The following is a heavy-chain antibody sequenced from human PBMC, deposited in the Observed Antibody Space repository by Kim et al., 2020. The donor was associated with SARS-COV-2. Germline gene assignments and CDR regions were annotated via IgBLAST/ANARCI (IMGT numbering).Heavy chain of an antibody. Sequence: GESLKISCKGSGYSFTSYWIGWVRQMPGKGLEWMGIIYPGDSDTRYSPSFQGQVTISADKSISTAYLQWSSLKASDTAMYYCARHRVAQWLNDYYYYGMDVWGKGTTVTVSS. CDR2: IYPGDSDT. J-gene: IGHJ6*04. CDR3: ARHRVAQWLNDYYYYGMDV. CDR1: GYSFTSYW. V-gene: IGHV5-51*01. D-gene: IGHD6-19*01.